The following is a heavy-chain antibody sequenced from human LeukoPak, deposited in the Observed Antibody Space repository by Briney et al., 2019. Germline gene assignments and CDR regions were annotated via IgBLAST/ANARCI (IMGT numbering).Heavy chain of an antibody. V-gene: IGHV1-2*06. Sequence: ASVKVSCKASGYTFTGYCMHWVRQAPGQGLEWMGRINPNSGGTNYAQKFQGRVTMTRDTSISTAYMELSRLRSDDTAVYYCARSTIQLWLPDYWGQGTLVTVSS. CDR3: ARSTIQLWLPDY. D-gene: IGHD5-18*01. J-gene: IGHJ4*02. CDR2: INPNSGGT. CDR1: GYTFTGYC.